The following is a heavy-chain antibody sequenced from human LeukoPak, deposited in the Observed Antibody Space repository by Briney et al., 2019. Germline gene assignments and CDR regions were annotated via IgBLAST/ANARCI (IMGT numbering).Heavy chain of an antibody. CDR3: TTPGTYYDILTGYPLTRF. V-gene: IGHV3-15*01. J-gene: IGHJ4*02. Sequence: GGSLRLSCAASGLTFSNVWMSWVRQAPGKGLEWVGRIKSKADGGTTDYAAPVKGRFTISRDDSKNTLYLQMNSLKAEDTAVYFCTTPGTYYDILTGYPLTRFWGQGTLVTVSS. D-gene: IGHD3-9*01. CDR1: GLTFSNVW. CDR2: IKSKADGGTT.